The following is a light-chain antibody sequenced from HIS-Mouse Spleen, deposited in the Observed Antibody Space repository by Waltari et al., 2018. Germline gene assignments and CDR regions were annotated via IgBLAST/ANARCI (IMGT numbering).Light chain of an antibody. CDR3: YSTDSSGNHRV. CDR1: ALPKTY. V-gene: IGLV3-10*01. J-gene: IGLJ2*01. Sequence: SYELTQPPSVSVSPGQTARITCSGDALPKTYAYWYQQKSGQAPVLVIYEDSKRPSGIPERFSGSISGTMATLTISGAQVEDEADYYCYSTDSSGNHRVFGGGTKLTVL. CDR2: EDS.